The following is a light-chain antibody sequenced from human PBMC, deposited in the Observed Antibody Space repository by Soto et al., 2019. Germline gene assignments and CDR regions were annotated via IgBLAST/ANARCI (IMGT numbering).Light chain of an antibody. CDR1: QSVSSN. Sequence: EIVMTQSPATLYASPGERATLSCRASQSVSSNLAWYQQKPGQAPRLLIYGASTRATGIPARFSGSGSGTDFTLTISSLQSEDFAVYYCQQYNNWPPLTFGGGTKVEIK. CDR3: QQYNNWPPLT. J-gene: IGKJ4*01. V-gene: IGKV3-15*01. CDR2: GAS.